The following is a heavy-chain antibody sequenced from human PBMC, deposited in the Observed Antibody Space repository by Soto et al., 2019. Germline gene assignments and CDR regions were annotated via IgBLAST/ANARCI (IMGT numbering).Heavy chain of an antibody. CDR2: IYYSGST. J-gene: IGHJ1*01. CDR3: ASTRYYYDSSGLPHFQH. CDR1: GGSISSSSYY. D-gene: IGHD3-22*01. V-gene: IGHV4-39*01. Sequence: QLQLQESGPGLVKPSENLSLTCTVSGGSISSSSYYWGWIRQPPGKGLEWIGSIYYSGSTYYNPSLKSRVTISVDTSKSQVSLKLSSVTAADTAVYYCASTRYYYDSSGLPHFQHWGQGTLVTVSS.